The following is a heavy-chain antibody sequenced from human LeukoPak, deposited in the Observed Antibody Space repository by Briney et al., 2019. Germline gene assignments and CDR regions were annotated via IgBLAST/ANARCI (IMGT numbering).Heavy chain of an antibody. CDR1: GFNFGIYG. V-gene: IGHV3-33*01. D-gene: IGHD3-3*01. Sequence: PGGSLRLSCAASGFNFGIYGMHWVRQAPGKGLEWVAVMWDDYVESVKGRFTISRDNGKRTLYLQMNSLRVEDTAVYYCARVFRPSLTVFIIRGAFDIWGQGTMVTVSS. J-gene: IGHJ3*02. CDR2: MWD. CDR3: ARVFRPSLTVFIIRGAFDI.